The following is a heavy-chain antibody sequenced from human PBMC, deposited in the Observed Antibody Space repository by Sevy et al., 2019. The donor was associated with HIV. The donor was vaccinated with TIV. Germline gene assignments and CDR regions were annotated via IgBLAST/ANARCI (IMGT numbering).Heavy chain of an antibody. D-gene: IGHD1-1*01. J-gene: IGHJ1*01. CDR2: VSYDGSNT. Sequence: QLGGSLRLSCAASGFTSRSFSMHWVRQAPGKWLEWVTTVSYDGSNTYYADSVKGRFAVFRDNSRNLLNLQMNNLRPEDTAVYYCALERLSSDVAEYFQNWGQGTPVTVSS. CDR1: GFTSRSFS. V-gene: IGHV3-30*09. CDR3: ALERLSSDVAEYFQN.